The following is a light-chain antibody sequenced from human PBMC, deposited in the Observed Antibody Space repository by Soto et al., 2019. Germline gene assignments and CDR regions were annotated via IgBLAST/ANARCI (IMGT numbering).Light chain of an antibody. CDR3: QQSSNWPPWT. CDR2: DAS. Sequence: EIVLTQSPATLPLSPGERATFSCKASQSVGTSLAWFQQKPGQAPRLLIYDASVRATGIPARFSGSGPGTDFTLTISRLQPEDIAMYYCQQSSNWPPWTFGRGTRVEI. V-gene: IGKV3-11*01. CDR1: QSVGTS. J-gene: IGKJ1*01.